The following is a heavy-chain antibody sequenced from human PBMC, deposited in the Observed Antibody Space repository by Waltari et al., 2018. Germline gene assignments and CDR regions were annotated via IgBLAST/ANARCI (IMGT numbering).Heavy chain of an antibody. CDR2: VSNSGDT. V-gene: IGHV4-61*01. J-gene: IGHJ4*02. Sequence: QVQLQESGPGLLKPSETLSLTCTVSGGSVTSASDYWSWIRQPPGKGLEWIGHVSNSGDTNYKPSLRGRVTISLDTSRNQFSLKVSSVTAADTAMYYCARGSDAYKTAYWGQGTLVTVSS. CDR1: GGSVTSASDY. D-gene: IGHD1-1*01. CDR3: ARGSDAYKTAY.